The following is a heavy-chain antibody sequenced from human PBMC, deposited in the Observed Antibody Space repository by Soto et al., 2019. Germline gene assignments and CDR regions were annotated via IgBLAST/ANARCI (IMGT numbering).Heavy chain of an antibody. D-gene: IGHD3-16*01. J-gene: IGHJ5*02. CDR1: GGSISSGGYY. V-gene: IGHV4-31*03. CDR2: IYYSGST. Sequence: PSETLSLTCTVSGGSISSGGYYWSWIRQHPGKGLEWIGYIYYSGSTYYNTSLKSRVTISVDTSKNQFSLKLSSVTAADTAVYYCARALWGGGSINWFDPWGQGTLVTVSS. CDR3: ARALWGGGSINWFDP.